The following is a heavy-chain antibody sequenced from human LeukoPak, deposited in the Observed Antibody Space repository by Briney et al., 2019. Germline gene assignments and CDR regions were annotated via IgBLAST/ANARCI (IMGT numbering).Heavy chain of an antibody. CDR1: GGTFSNYA. Sequence: SVKVSCTASGGTFSNYAISWVRQAPGQGLEWMGGIIPIFGTANYAEKFRGRVTITADETTSTAYMELSRLKSEDTAVYYCARDSSEFRSLIPHWGQGTLVTVSS. V-gene: IGHV1-69*13. J-gene: IGHJ1*01. D-gene: IGHD2-21*01. CDR3: ARDSSEFRSLIPH. CDR2: IIPIFGTA.